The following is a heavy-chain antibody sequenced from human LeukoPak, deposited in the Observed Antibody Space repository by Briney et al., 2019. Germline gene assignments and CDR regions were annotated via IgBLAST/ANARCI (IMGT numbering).Heavy chain of an antibody. CDR1: GGSFSGYY. D-gene: IGHD3-10*01. CDR2: INHSGST. V-gene: IGHV4-34*01. CDR3: ARGSYYYGSGSYPNSDF. J-gene: IGHJ4*02. Sequence: SETLSLTCAVYGGSFSGYYWSWIRQPPGKGLEWIGEINHSGSTNYNPSLKSRVTITVDTSKNQFSLKLSSVTAADTAVYYCARGSYYYGSGSYPNSDFWGQGTLVAVSS.